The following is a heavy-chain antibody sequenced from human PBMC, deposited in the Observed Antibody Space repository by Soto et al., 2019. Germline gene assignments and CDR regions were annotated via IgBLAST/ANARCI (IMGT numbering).Heavy chain of an antibody. CDR2: IIPIFGTA. Sequence: QVQLVQSGAEVKKPGSSVKVSCKASGGTFSSYAISWVRQAPGQGLEWMGGIIPIFGTANYAQKFQGRVTITXVEXPXSAYMELSSLRSEDTAVYYCAGLRRWSGIWSHGMDVWGQGTTVTVSS. V-gene: IGHV1-69*05. D-gene: IGHD3-3*01. J-gene: IGHJ6*02. CDR1: GGTFSSYA. CDR3: AGLRRWSGIWSHGMDV.